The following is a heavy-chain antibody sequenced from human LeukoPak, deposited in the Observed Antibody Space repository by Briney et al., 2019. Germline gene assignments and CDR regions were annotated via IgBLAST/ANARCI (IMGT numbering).Heavy chain of an antibody. V-gene: IGHV4-61*02. CDR2: IYTSGST. Sequence: PSETLSLTCTVSGGSTSSGSYYWSWIRQPAGKGLEWIGRIYTSGSTNYNPSLKSRVTISVDTSKNQFSLKLSSVTAADTAVYYCARGGYCGGDCYFYYWGQGTLVTVSS. CDR3: ARGGYCGGDCYFYY. D-gene: IGHD2-21*02. CDR1: GGSTSSGSYY. J-gene: IGHJ4*02.